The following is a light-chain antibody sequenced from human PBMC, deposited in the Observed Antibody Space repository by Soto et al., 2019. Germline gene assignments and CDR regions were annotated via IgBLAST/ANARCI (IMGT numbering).Light chain of an antibody. J-gene: IGKJ1*01. V-gene: IGKV1-39*01. CDR3: PLRYSSPGT. Sequence: DMGMTVALAGRRASIRDRVTITCRASQSITTYLHWYQQKPGKAPNLLIYAASNLQSGAPSRFSGSGSGTDFPITIYSLQPEDLETYYSPLRYSSPGTFGQGTKVDIK. CDR2: AAS. CDR1: QSITTY.